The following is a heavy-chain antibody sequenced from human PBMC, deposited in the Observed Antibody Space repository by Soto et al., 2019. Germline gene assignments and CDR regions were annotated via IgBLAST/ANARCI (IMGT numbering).Heavy chain of an antibody. J-gene: IGHJ2*01. Sequence: EVQLLESGGGLVQPGGSLRLSCAASGFTFSTYAMSWVRQAPGKGLEWVSAISGSGGGTYYADSVKGRFTISRNNSKNTLYLQMNTLRAEDTAVYYCAKSRCSYFDLWGRGTLVTVSS. CDR1: GFTFSTYA. D-gene: IGHD2-8*01. CDR2: ISGSGGGT. CDR3: AKSRCSYFDL. V-gene: IGHV3-23*01.